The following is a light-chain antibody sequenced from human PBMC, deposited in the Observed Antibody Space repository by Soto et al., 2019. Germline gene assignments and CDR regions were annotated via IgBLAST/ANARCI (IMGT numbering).Light chain of an antibody. Sequence: DIQLTQSPDSLSASVGDRVTITCRASQTIRTFLNWYQQKSGKAPKVLIYSASTLQSGVPSRFSGSGSGTDFTLTINSLQPEDFATYYCQQSYNAPRTLGGWTKVEIK. CDR2: SAS. CDR1: QTIRTF. CDR3: QQSYNAPRT. V-gene: IGKV1-39*01. J-gene: IGKJ4*01.